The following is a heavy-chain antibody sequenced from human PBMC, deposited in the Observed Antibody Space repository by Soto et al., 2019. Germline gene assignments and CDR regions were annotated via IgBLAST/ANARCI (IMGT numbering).Heavy chain of an antibody. J-gene: IGHJ5*02. Sequence: QVQLQESGPGLVRPSETLSLTCTVSGASIRTSYWTWIRQPPGKGLEWIAYIYHSATTNYNPSLKSRATISADTSKNQLSLKLNSVTAADTAVYYCARLPAVSGSLAWFDPWGQGTLVIVSS. V-gene: IGHV4-59*08. CDR2: IYHSATT. CDR3: ARLPAVSGSLAWFDP. D-gene: IGHD3-10*01. CDR1: GASIRTSY.